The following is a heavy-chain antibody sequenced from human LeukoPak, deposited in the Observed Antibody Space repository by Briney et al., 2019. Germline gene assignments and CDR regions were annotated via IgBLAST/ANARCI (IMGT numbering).Heavy chain of an antibody. CDR3: AKDLPSSHYDFWSGYPRGYYYYMDV. CDR1: GFSFRSYT. CDR2: ISGSGGST. V-gene: IGHV3-23*01. Sequence: GGSLRLSCAASGFSFRSYTMNWVRQPPGKGLEWVSAISGSGGSTYYADSVKGRFTISRDNSKNTLYLQMNSLRAEDTAVYYCAKDLPSSHYDFWSGYPRGYYYYMDVWGKGTTVTVSS. J-gene: IGHJ6*03. D-gene: IGHD3-3*01.